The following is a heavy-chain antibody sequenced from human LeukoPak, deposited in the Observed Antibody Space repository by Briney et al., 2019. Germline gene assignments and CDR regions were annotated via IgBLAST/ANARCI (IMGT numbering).Heavy chain of an antibody. D-gene: IGHD2-2*02. Sequence: PGGSLRLSCAASGFTFSSYWMSWVRQAPGKGLEWVSAISGSGGSTYYADSVKGRFTISRNNSKNTLYLQMNSLRAEDTAVYYCAKDRYCSSTSCYNEVYWGQGTLVTVSS. J-gene: IGHJ4*02. CDR2: ISGSGGST. CDR3: AKDRYCSSTSCYNEVY. CDR1: GFTFSSYW. V-gene: IGHV3-23*01.